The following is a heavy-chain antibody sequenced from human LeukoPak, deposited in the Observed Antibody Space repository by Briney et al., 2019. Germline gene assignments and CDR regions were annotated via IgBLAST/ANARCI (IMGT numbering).Heavy chain of an antibody. J-gene: IGHJ4*02. CDR3: ARDCSNGVCYPRDY. CDR1: GYTLSEYG. D-gene: IGHD2-8*01. V-gene: IGHV1-18*01. Sequence: GASVKVSCKTSGYTLSEYGISWVRQAPRQGLEWVGWITTYNGEKIYSQRFQGRVTMTTDTSSGTYYMELRNLRSDDTAIYYCARDCSNGVCYPRDYWGQGTQVVVST. CDR2: ITTYNGEK.